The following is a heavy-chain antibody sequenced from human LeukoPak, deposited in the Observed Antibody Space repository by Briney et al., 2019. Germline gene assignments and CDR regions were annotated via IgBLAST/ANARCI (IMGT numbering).Heavy chain of an antibody. CDR3: ARGVGRRKEYFQH. D-gene: IGHD1-26*01. J-gene: IGHJ1*01. Sequence: KPSQTLSLTCTVSGGSISSGSYYWSWIRQPAGKGLEWIGRIYTSGSTNYNPSLKSRVTISVDTSKNQFSLKLSSVTAADTAVYYCARGVGRRKEYFQHWGQGTLVTVSS. CDR1: GGSISSGSYY. CDR2: IYTSGST. V-gene: IGHV4-61*02.